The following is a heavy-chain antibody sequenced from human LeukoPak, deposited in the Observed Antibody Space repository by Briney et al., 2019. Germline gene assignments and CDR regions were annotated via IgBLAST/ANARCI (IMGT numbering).Heavy chain of an antibody. CDR1: GGTFSSYA. CDR3: ARDLYCSSTSCYEEYYYGMDV. J-gene: IGHJ6*02. V-gene: IGHV1-69*13. CDR2: IIPIFGTA. Sequence: GASVKVSCKASGGTFSSYAISWVRQAPGQGLEWMGGIIPIFGTANYAQKFQGRVTITADESTSTAYMELSSLRSEDTAVYYCARDLYCSSTSCYEEYYYGMDVWGQGTTVTVSS. D-gene: IGHD2-2*01.